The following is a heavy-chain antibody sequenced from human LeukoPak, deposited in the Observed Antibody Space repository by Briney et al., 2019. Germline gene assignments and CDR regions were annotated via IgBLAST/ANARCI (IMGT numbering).Heavy chain of an antibody. J-gene: IGHJ4*02. V-gene: IGHV1-69*13. CDR1: GGTFSIYA. Sequence: SVKVSRKASGGTFSIYAISLVRQAPGPGLGWVGGFIPIFGAANYTQKVQGRVTITADESTSTAYLDLNSLSSEATAVYVCARGEITIFGVVIIRDYWGQGTLVTDSS. CDR3: ARGEITIFGVVIIRDY. D-gene: IGHD3-3*01. CDR2: FIPIFGAA.